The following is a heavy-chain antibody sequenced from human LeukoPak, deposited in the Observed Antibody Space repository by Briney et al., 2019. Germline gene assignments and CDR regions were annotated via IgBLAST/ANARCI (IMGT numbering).Heavy chain of an antibody. Sequence: SETLSLTCAVYGGSFSGYYWSWIRQLPGKGLEWIGEINHSGSTNYNPSLKSRVTISVDTSKNQFSLRLSSVTAADTAIYYCARHGAHYYSGSGSYYTTAFDSWGQGTLVTVSS. D-gene: IGHD3-10*01. CDR2: INHSGST. CDR1: GGSFSGYY. CDR3: ARHGAHYYSGSGSYYTTAFDS. J-gene: IGHJ4*02. V-gene: IGHV4-34*01.